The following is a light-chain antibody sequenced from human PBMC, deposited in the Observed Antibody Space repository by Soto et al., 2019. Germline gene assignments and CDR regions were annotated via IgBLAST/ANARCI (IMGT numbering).Light chain of an antibody. CDR2: GAS. V-gene: IGKV3-20*01. J-gene: IGKJ1*01. CDR3: QQYNDWPRT. Sequence: EIGLTQSPGTLSLSPGGIATLSCRASQSVSRNYVAWYQQKPGQAPRLLIYGASSRASGIPDRFSGSGSGADFTLTISSLQSEDFAVYYCQQYNDWPRTFGQGTKVDIK. CDR1: QSVSRNY.